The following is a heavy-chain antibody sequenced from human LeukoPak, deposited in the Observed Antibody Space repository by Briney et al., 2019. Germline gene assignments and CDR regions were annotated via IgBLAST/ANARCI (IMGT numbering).Heavy chain of an antibody. Sequence: ASVKVSCKASGGTFSSYAISWVRQAPGQGLEWMGGIIPIFGTANYAQKFQGRVTITRDTSASTAYMELSSLRSEDTAVYYCARELYSYGFMDVWGQGTTVTVSS. V-gene: IGHV1-69*05. CDR1: GGTFSSYA. D-gene: IGHD5-18*01. CDR2: IIPIFGTA. CDR3: ARELYSYGFMDV. J-gene: IGHJ6*02.